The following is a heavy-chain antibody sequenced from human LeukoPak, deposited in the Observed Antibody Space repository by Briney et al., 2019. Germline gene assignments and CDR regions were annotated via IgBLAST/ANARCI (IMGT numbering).Heavy chain of an antibody. CDR3: AKEYDSRGYYFDY. D-gene: IGHD3-22*01. CDR1: GFTVSSNY. Sequence: GGSLRLSCAASGFTVSSNYMSWVRQAPGKGLEWVSIIYSGGSTFYADSVKGRFTISRDNSKNTLSLQMNSLRAEDTAVYYCAKEYDSRGYYFDYWGQGTLVTVSS. CDR2: IYSGGST. J-gene: IGHJ4*02. V-gene: IGHV3-53*01.